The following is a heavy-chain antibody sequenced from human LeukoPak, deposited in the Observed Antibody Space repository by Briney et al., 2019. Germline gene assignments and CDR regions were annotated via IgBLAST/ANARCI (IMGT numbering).Heavy chain of an antibody. CDR1: RFTFSSYG. Sequence: GGSLRLSCAASRFTFSSYGMHWVRQAPGKGLEWVAVISYDGSNKYYADSVKGRFTISRDNSKNTLYLQMNSLRAEDTAVYYCAHEYYDSSGYYSNWGQGTLVTVSS. CDR3: AHEYYDSSGYYSN. CDR2: ISYDGSNK. J-gene: IGHJ4*02. D-gene: IGHD3-22*01. V-gene: IGHV3-30*18.